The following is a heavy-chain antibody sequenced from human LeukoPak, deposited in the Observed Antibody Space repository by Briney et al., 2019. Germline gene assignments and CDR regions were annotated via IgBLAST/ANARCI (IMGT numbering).Heavy chain of an antibody. CDR1: GGSFSGYY. V-gene: IGHV4-34*01. J-gene: IGHJ3*02. Sequence: SETLSLTCAVYGGSFSGYYWIWIRQPPGKGLEWIGEINHSGSTNYKPSLKSRVTISVDTSKNQFSLKQSSVTAADTAVYYCARFQGYCSGGSCYPSDAFDIWGQGTMVTVSS. CDR3: ARFQGYCSGGSCYPSDAFDI. D-gene: IGHD2-15*01. CDR2: INHSGST.